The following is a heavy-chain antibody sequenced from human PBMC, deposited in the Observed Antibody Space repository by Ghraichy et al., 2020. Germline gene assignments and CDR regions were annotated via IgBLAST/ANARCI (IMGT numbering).Heavy chain of an antibody. CDR1: GGSVSSSSDY. Sequence: SETLSLTCTVSGGSVSSSSDYWGWIRQPPGKGLEWIGNILHGGSTFYNPSLRDRVTISVDTSKNQFSLKLSSVTAADSAMYYCARYAIGTMLDNWGQGTLVTVS. CDR2: ILHGGST. V-gene: IGHV4-39*01. D-gene: IGHD1-1*01. CDR3: ARYAIGTMLDN. J-gene: IGHJ4*02.